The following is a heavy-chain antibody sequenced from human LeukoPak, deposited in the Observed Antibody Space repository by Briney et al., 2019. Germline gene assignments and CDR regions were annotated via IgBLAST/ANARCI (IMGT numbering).Heavy chain of an antibody. CDR2: IYASGGT. CDR1: GGSISSYY. J-gene: IGHJ4*02. D-gene: IGHD3-22*01. CDR3: ARESKSYDGSGYYHDS. Sequence: SETLSLTCSISGGSISSYYWSWIRQPAGKGLEWIGRIYASGGTDYNPSLKSRVTMSVDTSKNQFSLELWSVTAADTAVYYCARESKSYDGSGYYHDSWGQGTLVTVSS. V-gene: IGHV4-4*07.